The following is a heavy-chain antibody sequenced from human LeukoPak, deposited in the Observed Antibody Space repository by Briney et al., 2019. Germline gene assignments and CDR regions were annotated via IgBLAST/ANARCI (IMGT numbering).Heavy chain of an antibody. CDR1: GYTFTNYS. D-gene: IGHD2-2*01. J-gene: IGHJ4*02. V-gene: IGHV7-4-1*02. Sequence: ASVEVSCKASGYTFTNYSMNWVRQAPGQGLEWMGWINTNTGNPTYAQGFTGRFVFSLDTSVSTAYLHISSLKADDTAVYYCARGDLVGGSSTSWVYWGQGTLVTVSS. CDR2: INTNTGNP. CDR3: ARGDLVGGSSTSWVY.